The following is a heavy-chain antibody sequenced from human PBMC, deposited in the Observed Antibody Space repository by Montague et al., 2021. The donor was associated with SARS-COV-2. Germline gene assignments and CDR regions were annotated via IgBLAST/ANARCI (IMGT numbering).Heavy chain of an antibody. CDR2: IKQDGSER. J-gene: IGHJ6*02. V-gene: IGHV3-7*03. Sequence: SLRLSCAASGFTFSSYWMSWVRQAPGKGLEWVANIKQDGSERYYVDSVKGRFTISRDNAKNSLYLQMNSLRAEDTAVYYCARDQGSSWEDYYYYYGMDVWGQGPRSPSP. CDR3: ARDQGSSWEDYYYYYGMDV. CDR1: GFTFSSYW. D-gene: IGHD6-13*01.